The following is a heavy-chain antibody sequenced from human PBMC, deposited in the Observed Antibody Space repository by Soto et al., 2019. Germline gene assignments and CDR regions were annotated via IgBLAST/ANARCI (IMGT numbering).Heavy chain of an antibody. J-gene: IGHJ4*02. CDR3: AAASQGYCSNANCPSDY. CDR2: VIPVFGRV. V-gene: IGHV1-69*12. D-gene: IGHD2-2*01. Sequence: QVQLVQSGAEVKKPGSSVRVSCKASGGSFNTYAISWVRQAPGLGLEWMGGVIPVFGRVTYAQKFQGRVTITADDSTSTSYMALSRLSSDVSAIYYCAAASQGYCSNANCPSDYWGQGTLVTVSS. CDR1: GGSFNTYA.